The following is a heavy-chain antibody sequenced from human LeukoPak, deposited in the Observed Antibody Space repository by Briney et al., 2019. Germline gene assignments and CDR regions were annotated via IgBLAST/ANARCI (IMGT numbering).Heavy chain of an antibody. CDR2: IYYSGST. J-gene: IGHJ4*02. CDR3: ARDSPWGGCDY. D-gene: IGHD6-19*01. CDR1: GGSISSGGYY. Sequence: SETLSLTCTVSGGSISSGGYYWSWIRQHPGKGLEWIGYIYYSGSTYYNPSLKSRVTISVDTSKNQFSLKLSSVTAADTAVYYCARDSPWGGCDYWGQGTLVTVSS. V-gene: IGHV4-31*03.